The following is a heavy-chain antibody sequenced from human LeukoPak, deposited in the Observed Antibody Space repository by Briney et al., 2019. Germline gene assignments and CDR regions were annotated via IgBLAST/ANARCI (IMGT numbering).Heavy chain of an antibody. V-gene: IGHV1-18*01. CDR2: ISPYNGNT. CDR3: ATLAGEHQAPFHY. D-gene: IGHD1-26*01. Sequence: GASVKVSCKASGYTFTTYGISWVRQAPGQGLEWMGWISPYNGNTKYAQKVQGRVTMTRDTSISTAYMEQSRLRSDDTAVYYCATLAGEHQAPFHYWGQGTLVTVSS. CDR1: GYTFTTYG. J-gene: IGHJ4*02.